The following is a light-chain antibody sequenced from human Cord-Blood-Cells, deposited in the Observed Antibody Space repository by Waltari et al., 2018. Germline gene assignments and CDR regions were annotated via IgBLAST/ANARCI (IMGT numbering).Light chain of an antibody. CDR2: GAS. Sequence: EIVMTQSPATLSVSPGERATLSCRASQSVSSNLAWYQKKPGQAPRLLIYGASTRATGIPARFSGSVSGTEFTLTISSLQSEDFAVYYCQQYNNWPPLTFGGGTKVEIK. CDR1: QSVSSN. J-gene: IGKJ4*01. V-gene: IGKV3-15*01. CDR3: QQYNNWPPLT.